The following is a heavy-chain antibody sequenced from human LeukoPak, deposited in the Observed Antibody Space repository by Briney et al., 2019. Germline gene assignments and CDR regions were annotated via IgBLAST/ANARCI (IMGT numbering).Heavy chain of an antibody. Sequence: PGGSLRLSCAASGFTFSSYATSWVRQAPGKGLEWVSAISGSGGSTYYADSVKGRFTISRDNSKNTLYLQMNSLRAEDTAVYYCALMVCSGGSCYSPQTYYFDYWGQGTLVTVSS. D-gene: IGHD2-15*01. V-gene: IGHV3-23*01. CDR3: ALMVCSGGSCYSPQTYYFDY. J-gene: IGHJ4*02. CDR1: GFTFSSYA. CDR2: ISGSGGST.